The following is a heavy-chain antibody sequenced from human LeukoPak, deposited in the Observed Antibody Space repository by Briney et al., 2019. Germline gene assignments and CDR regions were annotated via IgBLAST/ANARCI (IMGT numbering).Heavy chain of an antibody. J-gene: IGHJ3*02. Sequence: VGSLRLSCAASGFSFSNYWMCWVRQAPGKGLVCVSRINSDGSTTTYADSVKGRFTISRDNAKNTLYLQMNSLRAEDSALYYCARIRESLGLGAFDIWGQGTMVTVSS. V-gene: IGHV3-74*03. CDR2: INSDGSTT. D-gene: IGHD7-27*01. CDR1: GFSFSNYW. CDR3: ARIRESLGLGAFDI.